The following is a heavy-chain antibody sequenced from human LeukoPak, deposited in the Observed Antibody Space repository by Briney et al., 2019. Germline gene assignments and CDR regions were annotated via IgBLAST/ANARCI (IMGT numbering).Heavy chain of an antibody. Sequence: SETLSLTCAVYGGSFSGYYWSWIRQPPGKELEWIGEINHSGSTNYNPSLKSRVTISVDTSKNQFSLKLSSVTAADTAVYYCARSHYYDSSGYETPFDYWGQGTLVTVSS. CDR1: GGSFSGYY. D-gene: IGHD3-22*01. CDR3: ARSHYYDSSGYETPFDY. CDR2: INHSGST. J-gene: IGHJ4*02. V-gene: IGHV4-34*01.